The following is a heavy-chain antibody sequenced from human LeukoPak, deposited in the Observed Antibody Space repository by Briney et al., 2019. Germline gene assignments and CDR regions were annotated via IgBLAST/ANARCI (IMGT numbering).Heavy chain of an antibody. Sequence: ASVKVSCKASGYTFTSYAMNWVRQAPGQGLEWMGWINTNTGNPTYAQGFTGRFVFSLDTSVSTAYLQISSLKAEDTAVYYCARVGYDILICNWFDPWGQGTLVTVSS. CDR2: INTNTGNP. V-gene: IGHV7-4-1*02. CDR1: GYTFTSYA. J-gene: IGHJ5*02. CDR3: ARVGYDILICNWFDP. D-gene: IGHD3-9*01.